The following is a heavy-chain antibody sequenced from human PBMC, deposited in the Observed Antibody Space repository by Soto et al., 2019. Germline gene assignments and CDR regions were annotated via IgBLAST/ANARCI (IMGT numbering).Heavy chain of an antibody. D-gene: IGHD6-13*01. CDR3: ARSRIALQQGYAFDI. V-gene: IGHV3-21*01. CDR1: GFTFSSYS. Sequence: EVQLVESGGGLVKPGGSLRLSCAASGFTFSSYSMNWVRQAPGKGLEWVSSISSSSSYIYYADSVKGRFTISRDNAKNSLYLQLNSLRAEDTAVYYCARSRIALQQGYAFDIWGQGTMVTVSS. J-gene: IGHJ3*02. CDR2: ISSSSSYI.